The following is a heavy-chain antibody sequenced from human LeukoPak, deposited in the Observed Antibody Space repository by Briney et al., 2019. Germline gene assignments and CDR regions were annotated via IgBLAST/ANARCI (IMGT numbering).Heavy chain of an antibody. J-gene: IGHJ5*02. V-gene: IGHV4-30-2*01. CDR1: GGSISSGGYS. CDR3: ARLLWFGEFSYNWFDP. Sequence: SETLSLTCAVSGGSISSGGYSWSWIRQPPGKGLGWIGYIYHSGSTYYNPSLKSRVTISVDRSKNQFSLKLSSVTAADTAVYYCARLLWFGEFSYNWFDPWGQGTLVTVSS. CDR2: IYHSGST. D-gene: IGHD3-10*01.